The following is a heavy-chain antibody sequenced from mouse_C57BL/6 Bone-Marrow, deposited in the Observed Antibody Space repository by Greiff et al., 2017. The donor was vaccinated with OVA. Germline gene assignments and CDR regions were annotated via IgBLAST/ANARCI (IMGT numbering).Heavy chain of an antibody. CDR2: IRNKANNHAT. CDR3: TRRVDSSGYWFAY. J-gene: IGHJ3*01. Sequence: EVHLVESGGGLVQPGGSMKLSCAASGFTFSDAWMDWVRQSPEKGLEWVAEIRNKANNHATYYAESVKGRFTISRDDSKSSVYLQMNSLRAEDTGIYYCTRRVDSSGYWFAYWGQGTLVTVSA. V-gene: IGHV6-6*01. CDR1: GFTFSDAW. D-gene: IGHD3-2*02.